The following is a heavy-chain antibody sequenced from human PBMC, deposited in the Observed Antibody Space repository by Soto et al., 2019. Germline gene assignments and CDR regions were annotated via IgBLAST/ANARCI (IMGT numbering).Heavy chain of an antibody. Sequence: QVQLVQSGAEVKKPGASVKVSCKASGSTFTSYDINWVRQATGQGLEWMGWMNPNSGNTGYAQKFQGRVTMIRTTSISTAYMELSSLRSEDTAVYYCASERSTAWYVDYWGQGPLVTGSS. J-gene: IGHJ4*02. CDR2: MNPNSGNT. CDR1: GSTFTSYD. CDR3: ASERSTAWYVDY. V-gene: IGHV1-8*01. D-gene: IGHD6-19*01.